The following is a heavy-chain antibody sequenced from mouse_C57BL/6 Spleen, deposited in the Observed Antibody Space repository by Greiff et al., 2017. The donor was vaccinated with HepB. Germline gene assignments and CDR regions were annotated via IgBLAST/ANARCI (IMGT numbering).Heavy chain of an antibody. CDR1: GFSLTSYG. CDR3: AKKGWYDYDEAPFAY. D-gene: IGHD2-4*01. Sequence: QVQLQQSGPGLVQPSQSLSITCTVSGFSLTSYGVHWVRQSPGKGLEWLGVIWRGGSTDYNAAFMSRLSITKDNYKSQVFFKMNSLQADDTAIYYCAKKGWYDYDEAPFAYWGQGTLVTVSA. V-gene: IGHV2-5*01. CDR2: IWRGGST. J-gene: IGHJ3*01.